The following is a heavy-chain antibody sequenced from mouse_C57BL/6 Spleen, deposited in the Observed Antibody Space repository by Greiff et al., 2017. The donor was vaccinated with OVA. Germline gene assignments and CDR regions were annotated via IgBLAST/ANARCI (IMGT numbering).Heavy chain of an antibody. CDR2: ISSGGSTI. CDR3: ARGDGLDY. CDR1: GFTFSDYG. D-gene: IGHD2-3*01. Sequence: EVKLLEPGGGLVKPGASLKLSCAASGFTFSDYGMHWVRQAPEQGLEWVAYISSGGSTINYADTVKGRFTITRDNAKNTLFLQVTSLRSEDAAMDYYARGDGLDYWGQGTTLTVSS. J-gene: IGHJ2*01. V-gene: IGHV5-17*01.